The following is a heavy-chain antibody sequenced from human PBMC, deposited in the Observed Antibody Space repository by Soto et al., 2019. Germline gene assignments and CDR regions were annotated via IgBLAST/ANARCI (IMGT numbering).Heavy chain of an antibody. J-gene: IGHJ4*02. D-gene: IGHD3-3*01. CDR1: GFTFSSYA. CDR2: ISGSGGST. CDR3: AKYSGFWSGYYTTSPFDY. Sequence: PGGSLRLSCAASGFTFSSYAMSWVRQAPGKGLEWVSAISGSGGSTYYADSVKGRFTISRDNSKNTLYLQMNSLRAEDTAVYYCAKYSGFWSGYYTTSPFDYWGQGTLVTVSS. V-gene: IGHV3-23*01.